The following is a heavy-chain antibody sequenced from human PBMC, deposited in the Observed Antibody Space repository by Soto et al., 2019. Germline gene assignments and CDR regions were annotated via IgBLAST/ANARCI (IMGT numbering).Heavy chain of an antibody. V-gene: IGHV3-23*01. J-gene: IGHJ4*02. Sequence: EVQLLESGGGLVQPGGSLRLSCAASGFSFSSYAMVWVRRAPGKGLEWVSVISARGGRSYFADSVKGRFTITRDNSQNVLSLEMNSLRAEDTAIYFCAKGSIAYSAAVDNWGQGTLVLVSS. CDR2: ISARGGRS. CDR3: AKGSIAYSAAVDN. D-gene: IGHD5-12*01. CDR1: GFSFSSYA.